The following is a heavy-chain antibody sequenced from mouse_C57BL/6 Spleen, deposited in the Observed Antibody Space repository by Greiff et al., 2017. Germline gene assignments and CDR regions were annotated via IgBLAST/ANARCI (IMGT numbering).Heavy chain of an antibody. CDR3: ARGPRGYFDV. Sequence: VQLKQSGPELVKPGASVKISCKASGYSFTGYYMNWVKQSPEKSLEWIGEINPSIGGTTYNQKFKAKATLTVDKTSSTAYMQLKSLTSEESSVYYCARGPRGYFDVWGTGTTVTVSS. CDR1: GYSFTGYY. CDR2: INPSIGGT. V-gene: IGHV1-42*01. J-gene: IGHJ1*03.